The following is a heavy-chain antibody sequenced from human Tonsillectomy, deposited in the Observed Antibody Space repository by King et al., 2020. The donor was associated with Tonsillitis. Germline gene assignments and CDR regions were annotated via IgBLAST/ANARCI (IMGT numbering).Heavy chain of an antibody. D-gene: IGHD6-13*01. Sequence: QLVQSGGEVKKPGASVKVSCKASGYTFTSYAISWVRQAPGQGPEWMGWISAYNGNTKYEKKFQGRVTMTTDTSTSTAYMELRSLRSDDTAVYYCAIFKAAAGAEYYFDYWGQGTLVTVSS. CDR1: GYTFTSYA. J-gene: IGHJ4*01. CDR2: ISAYNGNT. V-gene: IGHV1-18*04. CDR3: AIFKAAAGAEYYFDY.